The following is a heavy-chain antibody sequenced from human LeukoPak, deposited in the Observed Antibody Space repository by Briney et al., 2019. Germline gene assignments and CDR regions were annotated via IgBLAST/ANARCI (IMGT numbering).Heavy chain of an antibody. CDR1: GYTFTSYG. CDR3: ATDSFLSYYHFDY. Sequence: GASVKVSCKASGYTFTSYGISWVRQAPGQRLEWMGWISAYNGNTNYAQKFQGRVTMTEDTSTDTAYMELSSLRSEDTAVYYCATDSFLSYYHFDYWGQGTLVTVSS. J-gene: IGHJ4*02. CDR2: ISAYNGNT. D-gene: IGHD1-26*01. V-gene: IGHV1-18*01.